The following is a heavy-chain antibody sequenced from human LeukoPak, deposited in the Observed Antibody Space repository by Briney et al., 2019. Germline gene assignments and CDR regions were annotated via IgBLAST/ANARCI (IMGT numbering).Heavy chain of an antibody. D-gene: IGHD2-8*01. CDR1: GFTFSVYE. CDR2: ISASGSTE. Sequence: PGGSLRLSCAASGFTFSVYEMNWVRQAQGKGPEWVSYISASGSTEKYADSVKGRFTISRDNANSSLYLQMNSLRVEDTAVYDCARGRGNDIWGQGTLVAVSS. V-gene: IGHV3-48*03. CDR3: ARGRGNDI. J-gene: IGHJ4*02.